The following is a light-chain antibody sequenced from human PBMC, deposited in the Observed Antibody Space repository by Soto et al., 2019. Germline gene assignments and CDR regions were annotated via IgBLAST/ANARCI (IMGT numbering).Light chain of an antibody. Sequence: DIQMTQSPSSLPASVGERVTMTCLASLTISGYLNWYQQKPGRAPKLLIYGASSLESGVPSRFSGSGSGTEFNLTISSLQREDLATFYCQQSHSSPWTFGQGTKVDIK. CDR2: GAS. V-gene: IGKV1-39*01. CDR3: QQSHSSPWT. J-gene: IGKJ1*01. CDR1: LTISGY.